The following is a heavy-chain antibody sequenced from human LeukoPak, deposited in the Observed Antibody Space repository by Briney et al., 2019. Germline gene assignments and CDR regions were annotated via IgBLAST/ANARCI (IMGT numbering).Heavy chain of an antibody. CDR1: IGSISSSKW. J-gene: IGHJ6*02. V-gene: IGHV4-4*02. CDR3: ARQEWEQQGRDYYFNGLDV. CDR2: IYLYGTT. Sequence: SETLSLTCSVSIGSISSSKWWSWFRQSPVKGLEWIGEIYLYGTTNYNPSFTSRVTMSVDRSRNQFSLKLTSVTAADTAVYYCARQEWEQQGRDYYFNGLDVWGPGTTVIVSS. D-gene: IGHD1/OR15-1a*01.